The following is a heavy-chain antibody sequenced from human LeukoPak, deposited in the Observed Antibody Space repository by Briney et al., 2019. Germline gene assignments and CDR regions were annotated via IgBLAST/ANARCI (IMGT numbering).Heavy chain of an antibody. V-gene: IGHV4-39*07. J-gene: IGHJ6*03. Sequence: SETLSLTCTVSGGSISSSSYYWGWIRQPPGKGLEWIGSIYYSGSTYYNPSLKSRATISVDTSKNQFSLKLSSVTATETAVYYCAREGRYRYGYNEYHLYMDIWGKGTTVTVSS. D-gene: IGHD5-18*01. CDR2: IYYSGST. CDR1: GGSISSSSYY. CDR3: AREGRYRYGYNEYHLYMDI.